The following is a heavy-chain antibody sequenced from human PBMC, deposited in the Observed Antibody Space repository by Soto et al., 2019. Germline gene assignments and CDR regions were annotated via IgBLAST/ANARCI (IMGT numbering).Heavy chain of an antibody. V-gene: IGHV3-21*06. J-gene: IGHJ4*02. CDR1: GFTFTRYS. CDR3: ARGSEDLTSNFDY. CDR2: ISSTTNYI. Sequence: PGGSLRLSXAASGFTFTRYSMNWVRQAPGKGLEWVSSISSTTNYIYYGDSMKGRFTISRDNAKNLLYLEMNSLRAEDTAVYYCARGSEDLTSNFDYWGQGTLVTVSS.